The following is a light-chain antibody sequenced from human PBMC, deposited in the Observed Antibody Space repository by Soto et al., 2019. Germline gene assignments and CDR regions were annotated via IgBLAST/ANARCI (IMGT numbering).Light chain of an antibody. Sequence: DIQMTQFPSTLSAYVGDRVTITCRASQSISSWLAWYQQKPGKAPKLLIYKASTLETGVPSRFSGSGSGTEFTLSISSLQPDDFATYYCQQFNTSPWTFGQGTKVDIK. CDR1: QSISSW. J-gene: IGKJ1*01. CDR3: QQFNTSPWT. CDR2: KAS. V-gene: IGKV1-5*03.